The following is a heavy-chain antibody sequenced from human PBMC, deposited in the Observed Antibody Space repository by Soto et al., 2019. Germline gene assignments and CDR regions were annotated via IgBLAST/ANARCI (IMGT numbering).Heavy chain of an antibody. Sequence: SVKVSCKASGGTFSSYAISWVRQAPGQGLEWMGGIIPIFGTANYAQKFQGRVTITADESTSTAYMELSSLRSEDTAVYYCAKDREPYRRSWPYFWGQGTLVTVSS. J-gene: IGHJ4*02. V-gene: IGHV1-69*13. D-gene: IGHD6-13*01. CDR2: IIPIFGTA. CDR1: GGTFSSYA. CDR3: AKDREPYRRSWPYF.